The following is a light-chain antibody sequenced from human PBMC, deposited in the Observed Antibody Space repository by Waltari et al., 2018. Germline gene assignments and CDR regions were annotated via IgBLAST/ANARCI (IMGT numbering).Light chain of an antibody. CDR2: DAS. CDR1: QSIITY. Sequence: EIVLTQSPATLSLSPGDRATLACRASQSIITYLAWYQQKPGQAPRLLIYDASNRATDVPARFSGSGSGTDFTLTISRLEPEDFAVYYCQQRSNWPGGAFGGGTKIEIK. J-gene: IGKJ4*01. CDR3: QQRSNWPGGA. V-gene: IGKV3-11*01.